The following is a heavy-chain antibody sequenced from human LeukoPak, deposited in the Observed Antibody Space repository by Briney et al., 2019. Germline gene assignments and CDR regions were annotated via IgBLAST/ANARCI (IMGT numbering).Heavy chain of an antibody. CDR1: GFTFSSYG. J-gene: IGHJ4*02. CDR2: IRYDGSNK. Sequence: PGGSLRLSCAASGFTFSSYGMHWVRQAPGKGLEWVAFIRYDGSNKYYADSVKGRFTISRDNSKNTLYLQMNSLRAEDTAVYYCAKVGPYCSSISCYIEDYWGQGTLVTVSS. D-gene: IGHD2-2*02. V-gene: IGHV3-30*02. CDR3: AKVGPYCSSISCYIEDY.